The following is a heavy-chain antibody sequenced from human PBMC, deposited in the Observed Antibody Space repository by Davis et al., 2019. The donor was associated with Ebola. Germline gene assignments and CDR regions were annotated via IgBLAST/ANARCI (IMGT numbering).Heavy chain of an antibody. CDR2: LGTSADT. V-gene: IGHV3-23*01. D-gene: IGHD6-19*01. Sequence: GGSLRLSCAASGFIFSSYVMSWVRQAPGKGLEWVSTLGTSADTYYADSVKGRFTISRDNSINTLYLQMNSLSVEDTAVYYCAKGGSGWPSDYSYGMGVWGKGTTVTVSS. J-gene: IGHJ6*04. CDR3: AKGGSGWPSDYSYGMGV. CDR1: GFIFSSYV.